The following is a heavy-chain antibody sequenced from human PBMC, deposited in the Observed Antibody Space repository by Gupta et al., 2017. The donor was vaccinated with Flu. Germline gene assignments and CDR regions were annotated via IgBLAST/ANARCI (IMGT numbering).Heavy chain of an antibody. Sequence: RQAPGKGLEWVSCISSSTSYIYYADSVKGRFTISRDNAKNSLYLQMNSLRAEDTAVYYCARACTPLRDAFDIWGQGTTVTVSS. J-gene: IGHJ3*02. D-gene: IGHD5-12*01. CDR2: ISSSTSYI. CDR3: ARACTPLRDAFDI. V-gene: IGHV3-21*01.